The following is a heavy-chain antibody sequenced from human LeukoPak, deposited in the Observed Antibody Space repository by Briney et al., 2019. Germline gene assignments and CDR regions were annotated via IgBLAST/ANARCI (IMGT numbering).Heavy chain of an antibody. CDR2: IYYSGTN. CDR3: ARVVRDSNFYFYYYMDV. J-gene: IGHJ6*03. CDR1: GGSISSHY. V-gene: IGHV4-59*11. D-gene: IGHD6-13*01. Sequence: SETLSLTCTVSGGSISSHYWSWIRQPPGKGLEWIGYIYYSGTNSYNPSLTSRVTISVDTSKSQFSLEVSSVTAADTAVYYCARVVRDSNFYFYYYMDVWGKGTTVTVSS.